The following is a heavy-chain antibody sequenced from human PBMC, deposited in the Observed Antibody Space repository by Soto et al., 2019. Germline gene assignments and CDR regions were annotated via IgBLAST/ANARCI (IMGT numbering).Heavy chain of an antibody. CDR2: MNPNSGNT. J-gene: IGHJ5*02. CDR3: ARGRRYAHVLRFLEWFPNWFDP. Sequence: ASVKVSCKASGYTFTSYDINWVRQATGQGLEWMGWMNPNSGNTGYAQKFQGRVTMTRNTSISTAYMELSSLRSEDTAVYYCARGRRYAHVLRFLEWFPNWFDPWGQGTLVTVSS. V-gene: IGHV1-8*01. D-gene: IGHD3-3*01. CDR1: GYTFTSYD.